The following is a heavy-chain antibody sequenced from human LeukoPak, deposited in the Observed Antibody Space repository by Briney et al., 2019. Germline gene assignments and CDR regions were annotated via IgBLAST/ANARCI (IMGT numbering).Heavy chain of an antibody. V-gene: IGHV3-23*01. CDR1: EFTFSSYA. CDR3: AKEEARWEWFDP. D-gene: IGHD1-26*01. Sequence: PGGSLRLSCEASEFTFSSYAMSWVRQGPGKGLAWVSTISSGGGHTYYPDSVKGRFTISRDNSKNTLDLQMNSLRVEDTAVYYCAKEEARWEWFDPWGQGTLVTVSS. J-gene: IGHJ5*02. CDR2: ISSGGGHT.